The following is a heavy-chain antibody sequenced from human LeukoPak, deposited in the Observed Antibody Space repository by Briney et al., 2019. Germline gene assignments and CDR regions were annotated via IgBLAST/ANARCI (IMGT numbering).Heavy chain of an antibody. J-gene: IGHJ4*02. D-gene: IGHD4-17*01. CDR1: GYTFTGYY. Sequence: GASVKVSCKASGYTFTGYYIHWVRQAPGQGLEWMGWINPNSGGTNYAQKFQGRVTMTRDTSISTAYMELSRLRSDDTAVYYCARRPRRNGDYVPFDYWGQGTLVTVSS. V-gene: IGHV1-2*02. CDR3: ARRPRRNGDYVPFDY. CDR2: INPNSGGT.